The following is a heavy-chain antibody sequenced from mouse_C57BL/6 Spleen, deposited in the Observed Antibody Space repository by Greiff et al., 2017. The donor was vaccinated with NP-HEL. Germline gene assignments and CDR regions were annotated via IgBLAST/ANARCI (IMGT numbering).Heavy chain of an antibody. J-gene: IGHJ4*01. V-gene: IGHV1-18*01. Sequence: EVKLQESGPELVKPGASVKIPCKASGYTFTDYNMDWVKQSHGKSLKWIGDINPNNGGTIYNQKFKGKATLTVDKSSSTAYMELRSLTSEDTAVYYCARGSNLLYAMDYWGQGTSVTVSS. CDR3: ARGSNLLYAMDY. CDR2: INPNNGGT. CDR1: GYTFTDYN. D-gene: IGHD1-1*01.